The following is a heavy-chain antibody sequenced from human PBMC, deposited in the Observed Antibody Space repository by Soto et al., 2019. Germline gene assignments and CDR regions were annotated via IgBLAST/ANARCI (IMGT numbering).Heavy chain of an antibody. J-gene: IGHJ4*02. CDR3: TKGFDYIWGTYRYFDY. D-gene: IGHD3-16*01. V-gene: IGHV3-23*01. CDR1: GFTFTYYA. Sequence: EVQLLESGGGLVQPGGSLRLSCAASGFTFTYYAMAWVRQAPGKGLEWVSVISGSGGRTYYADSVKGRFIISRDNSNNTLYPQMNNLRAEHTAVYYCTKGFDYIWGTYRYFDYWGQGSLVTVSS. CDR2: ISGSGGRT.